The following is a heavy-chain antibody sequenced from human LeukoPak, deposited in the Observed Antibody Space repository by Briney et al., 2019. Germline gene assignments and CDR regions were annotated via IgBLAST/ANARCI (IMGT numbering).Heavy chain of an antibody. J-gene: IGHJ6*03. D-gene: IGHD4-17*01. Sequence: SETLSLTCTVSGGSISSGTYYWGWIRQPPGKGLEWIGSIYYSGSTYYNPSLKSRVTIPVDTSKNQFSLKLSSVTAADTAVYYCAIDGDYGDMDVWGKGTTVTISS. CDR2: IYYSGST. CDR1: GGSISSGTYY. CDR3: AIDGDYGDMDV. V-gene: IGHV4-39*02.